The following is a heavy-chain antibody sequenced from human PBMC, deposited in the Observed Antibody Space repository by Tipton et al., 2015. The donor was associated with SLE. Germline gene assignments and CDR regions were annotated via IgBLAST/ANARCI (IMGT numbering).Heavy chain of an antibody. V-gene: IGHV4-39*07. CDR1: GGSISSGGYY. CDR2: IYHSGST. CDR3: AREDNSYWYFDL. J-gene: IGHJ2*01. D-gene: IGHD2-15*01. Sequence: TLSLTCTVSGGSISSGGYYWGWIRQPPGKGLEWIGSIYHSGSTYYNASLKSRVTISVDTSKNQFSLNLTSVIAADTAVYYCAREDNSYWYFDLWGRGTLVTVSS.